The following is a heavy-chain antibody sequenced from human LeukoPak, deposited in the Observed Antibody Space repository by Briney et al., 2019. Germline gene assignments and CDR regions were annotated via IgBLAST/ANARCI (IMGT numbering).Heavy chain of an antibody. CDR2: ITASGGGT. CDR1: GFPFCTYG. D-gene: IGHD4-23*01. CDR3: AKWDRDYGGSHYLDY. V-gene: IGHV3-23*01. Sequence: GSLRLSCAAPGFPFCTYGLTWVRQAPGKGPEWVSAITASGGGTYYAASVKGRFTISRDRSKSTLYLQMNSLRAEDTAIYYCAKWDRDYGGSHYLDYWGQGTLVTVSA. J-gene: IGHJ4*02.